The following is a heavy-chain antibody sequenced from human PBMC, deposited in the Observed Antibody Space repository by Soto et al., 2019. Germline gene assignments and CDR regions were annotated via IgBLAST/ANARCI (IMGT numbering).Heavy chain of an antibody. J-gene: IGHJ1*01. D-gene: IGHD3-22*01. V-gene: IGHV1-18*01. CDR2: ISAYNGNT. CDR1: GYTFTSYG. Sequence: ASVKVSCKASGYTFTSYGISWVRQAPGQGLEWMGWISAYNGNTNYAQKLQGRVTMTTDTSTSTAYMELRSLRSDDTAVYYCARGDYDSSGYYYDTPAEYFQHWGQGTLVTVPQ. CDR3: ARGDYDSSGYYYDTPAEYFQH.